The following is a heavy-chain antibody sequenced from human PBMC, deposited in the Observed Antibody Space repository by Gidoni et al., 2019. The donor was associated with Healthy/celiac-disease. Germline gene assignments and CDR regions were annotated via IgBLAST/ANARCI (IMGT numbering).Heavy chain of an antibody. J-gene: IGHJ6*03. CDR2: LIPIFGTA. CDR1: GGTFSSYA. V-gene: IGHV1-69*01. D-gene: IGHD1-26*01. CDR3: ARARKESGGATYRVGYYYYMDV. Sequence: QVQPVQSGAAVKKPGSSVTVPCKASGGTFSSYANRWVRQAPGPGLEWMGGLIPIFGTANYAQKFQGRVTITADESTSTAYMELSSLRSEDTAVYYCARARKESGGATYRVGYYYYMDVWGKGTTVTVSS.